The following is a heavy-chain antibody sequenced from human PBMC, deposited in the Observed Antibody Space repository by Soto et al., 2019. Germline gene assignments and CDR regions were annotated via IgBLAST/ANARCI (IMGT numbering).Heavy chain of an antibody. CDR2: INHSGSN. V-gene: IGHV4-34*01. D-gene: IGHD5-18*01. CDR3: ARPLYSYGPMDV. J-gene: IGHJ6*02. CDR1: GGSGGSFSGYY. Sequence: PSETLSLTCALYGGSGGSFSGYYWSWIRQPPEKWMEWIGEINHSGSNNYNPSLKSRVTITVDTSKNQFSLKLSSVTAADTAVYYCARPLYSYGPMDVWGQGTTVTVSS.